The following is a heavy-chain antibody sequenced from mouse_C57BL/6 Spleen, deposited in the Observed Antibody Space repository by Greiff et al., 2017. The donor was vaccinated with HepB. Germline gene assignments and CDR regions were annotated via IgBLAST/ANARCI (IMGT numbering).Heavy chain of an antibody. D-gene: IGHD2-3*01. CDR3: ARDADDCYYVGFAY. V-gene: IGHV14-2*01. Sequence: EVQLQQSGAELVKPGASVKLSCTASGFNIKDYYMHWVKQRTEQGLEWIGWIDPEDGETKYAPKFQGKATITADTSSNTAYLQLISLTSDATAVYYGARDADDCYYVGFAYWGQGTLVTVSA. CDR2: IDPEDGET. J-gene: IGHJ3*01. CDR1: GFNIKDYY.